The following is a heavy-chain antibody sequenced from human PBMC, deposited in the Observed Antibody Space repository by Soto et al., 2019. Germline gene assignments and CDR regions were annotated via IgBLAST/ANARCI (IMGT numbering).Heavy chain of an antibody. J-gene: IGHJ6*02. CDR1: GGSISSYY. CDR2: IYYSGST. V-gene: IGHV4-59*01. Sequence: ETLSLTCTVSGGSISSYYWSWIRQPPGKGLEWIGYIYYSGSTNYNPSLKSRVTISVDTSKNQFSLKLSSVTAADTAVYYCARGSGGYYYGMDVWGQGTTVTVSS. CDR3: ARGSGGYYYGMDV.